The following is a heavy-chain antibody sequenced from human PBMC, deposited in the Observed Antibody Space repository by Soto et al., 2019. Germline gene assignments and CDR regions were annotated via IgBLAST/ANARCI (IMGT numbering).Heavy chain of an antibody. CDR3: ARCQIVVVPAAMYPWFDP. Sequence: SETLSLTCTVSGGSISSGGYYWSWIRQHPGKGLEWIGYIYYSGSTYYNPSLKSRVTISVDTSKNQFSLKLGSVTAADTAVYYCARCQIVVVPAAMYPWFDPWGQGTLVTVSS. CDR1: GGSISSGGYY. CDR2: IYYSGST. D-gene: IGHD2-2*01. J-gene: IGHJ5*02. V-gene: IGHV4-31*03.